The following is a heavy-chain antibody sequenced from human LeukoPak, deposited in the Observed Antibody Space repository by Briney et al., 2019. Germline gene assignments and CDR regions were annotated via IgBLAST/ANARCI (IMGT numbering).Heavy chain of an antibody. CDR1: GFTFSGAH. V-gene: IGHV3-73*01. CDR2: IISKADGYAT. J-gene: IGHJ4*02. CDR3: STAVRTRFDY. D-gene: IGHD1-1*01. Sequence: QSGGSLKLSCAASGFTFSGAHMHWVRQASGKGLERVGRIISKADGYATAYAASMKGRFTISRDDSKNTAYLQMSSLKTEDTAVYFCSTAVRTRFDYWGQGILVTVSS.